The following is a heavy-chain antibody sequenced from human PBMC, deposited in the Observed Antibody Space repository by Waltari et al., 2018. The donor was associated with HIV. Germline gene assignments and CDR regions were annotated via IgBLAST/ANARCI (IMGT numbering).Heavy chain of an antibody. V-gene: IGHV3-23*01. CDR3: ARIYVSGAFDI. CDR1: VLTFSNYA. J-gene: IGHJ3*02. D-gene: IGHD3-10*01. CDR2: IAASYPNT. Sequence: EAQLLESGGGLVQPGGSLRVSCVGSVLTFSNYAMIWVRQAPGQGLEWVSAIAASYPNTYYSDSVRGRFTVSKDNSENSLHLQMNSLRAEDTALYYCARIYVSGAFDIWGQGTVVTVSS.